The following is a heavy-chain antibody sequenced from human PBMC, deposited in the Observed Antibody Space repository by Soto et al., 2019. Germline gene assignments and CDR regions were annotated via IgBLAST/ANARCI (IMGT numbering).Heavy chain of an antibody. J-gene: IGHJ6*03. D-gene: IGHD2-15*01. CDR3: AKDGVAATPWYYYMDV. CDR1: GFTFSSYA. Sequence: GGALRLSCAASGFTFSSYAMSWVRQAPGKGLEGVLAISGSGCGTYYADSVKGRFTISRDNSKNTLYLQMNSLRAEDTAVYYCAKDGVAATPWYYYMDVWGKGTTVTVSS. CDR2: ISGSGCGT. V-gene: IGHV3-23*01.